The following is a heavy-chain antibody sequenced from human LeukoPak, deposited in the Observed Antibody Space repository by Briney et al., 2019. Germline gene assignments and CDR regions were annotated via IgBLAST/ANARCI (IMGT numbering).Heavy chain of an antibody. Sequence: SETLSLSCTVSGYSISSGYYWGWIRQPPGKGLEWVGTIYHSGSTYYNPSLKSRVTISVDTSKNQFSLKLTSVTAADTAVYYCARVRGYCSSTICYRYYFDYWGQGTLVTVSS. CDR2: IYHSGST. V-gene: IGHV4-38-2*02. CDR1: GYSISSGYY. J-gene: IGHJ4*02. D-gene: IGHD2-2*01. CDR3: ARVRGYCSSTICYRYYFDY.